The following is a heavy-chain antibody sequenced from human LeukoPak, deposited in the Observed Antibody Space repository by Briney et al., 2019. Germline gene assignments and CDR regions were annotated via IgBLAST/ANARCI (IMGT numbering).Heavy chain of an antibody. Sequence: GGSLRLSCAASGFTFIDYGMTWARQTPGNGLEWVSSITGGGLHTYYVDSVKGRFVISRDNSKTTLYLQMNSLRTEDTALYYCAKGLRIPSNWGQGIMVTVSS. CDR3: AKGLRIPSN. J-gene: IGHJ4*02. D-gene: IGHD2-21*01. V-gene: IGHV3-23*01. CDR2: ITGGGLHT. CDR1: GFTFIDYG.